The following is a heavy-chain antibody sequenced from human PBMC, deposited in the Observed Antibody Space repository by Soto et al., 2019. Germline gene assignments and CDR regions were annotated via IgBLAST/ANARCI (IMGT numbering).Heavy chain of an antibody. V-gene: IGHV1-18*01. Sequence: ASVKVSCKSSGYTFTSYGISWVRQAPGQGLDWMGWISAYNGNTNYAQKLQGRGTMTTDTSTSTAYMELRSLRSDATAVYSCARDRDTMVRGVIRSDYYSGMDVWGQGTTVTVS. J-gene: IGHJ6*02. CDR2: ISAYNGNT. CDR3: ARDRDTMVRGVIRSDYYSGMDV. D-gene: IGHD3-10*01. CDR1: GYTFTSYG.